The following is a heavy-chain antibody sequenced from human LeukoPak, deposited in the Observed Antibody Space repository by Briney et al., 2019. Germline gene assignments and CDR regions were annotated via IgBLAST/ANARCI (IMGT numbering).Heavy chain of an antibody. J-gene: IGHJ5*02. CDR1: GGXFSGYY. Sequence: PSKTLSLTCAVYGGXFSGYYCSWIRQPPGKGLEWIGEINHSGSTNYNPSLKSRVTISVDTSKNQFSLKVSSVTAADTAVYYCARRIAARPRGYWFDPWGQGTLVTVSS. V-gene: IGHV4-34*01. CDR3: ARRIAARPRGYWFDP. CDR2: INHSGST. D-gene: IGHD6-6*01.